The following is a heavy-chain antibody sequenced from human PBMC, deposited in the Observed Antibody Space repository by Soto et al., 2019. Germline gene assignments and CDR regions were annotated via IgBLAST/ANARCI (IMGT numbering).Heavy chain of an antibody. CDR1: GGSISSSNC. J-gene: IGHJ6*02. V-gene: IGHV4-4*02. D-gene: IGHD3-22*01. Sequence: NPSETLSLTCAVSGGSISSSNCWSFVRQPPGKGLEWIGEIYHSGSTNYNPSLKSRVTISVDKSKNQFSLKLSSVTAADTAVYYCVRAHYYDSSAGVAYYYYGMDVWGQGTTVTVSS. CDR3: VRAHYYDSSAGVAYYYYGMDV. CDR2: IYHSGST.